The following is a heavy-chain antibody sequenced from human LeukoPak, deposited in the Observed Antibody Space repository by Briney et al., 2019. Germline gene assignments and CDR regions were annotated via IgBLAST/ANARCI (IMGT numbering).Heavy chain of an antibody. CDR1: GGSISSSSYY. Sequence: SETLSLTCTVSGGSISSSSYYWGWIRQPPGKGLERIGSIYYSGSTYYNPSLKSRVTISVDTSKNQFSLKLSSVTAADTAVYYCARVGGVVPAAPALKYYFDYWGQGTLVTVSS. V-gene: IGHV4-39*07. D-gene: IGHD2-2*01. CDR2: IYYSGST. CDR3: ARVGGVVPAAPALKYYFDY. J-gene: IGHJ4*02.